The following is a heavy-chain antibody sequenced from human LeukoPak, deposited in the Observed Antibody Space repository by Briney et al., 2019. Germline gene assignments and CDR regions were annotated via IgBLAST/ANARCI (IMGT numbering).Heavy chain of an antibody. Sequence: GGSLRLSCAASGFTFSSYAMHWVRQAPGKGLEWVAVISYDGSNKYYADSVKGRFTISRDNSKNTLYLQMNSLRAEDTAVYYCAKDFLDQGLRYFDPSDYWGQGTLVTVSS. CDR3: AKDFLDQGLRYFDPSDY. CDR1: GFTFSSYA. J-gene: IGHJ4*02. CDR2: ISYDGSNK. V-gene: IGHV3-30-3*01. D-gene: IGHD3-9*01.